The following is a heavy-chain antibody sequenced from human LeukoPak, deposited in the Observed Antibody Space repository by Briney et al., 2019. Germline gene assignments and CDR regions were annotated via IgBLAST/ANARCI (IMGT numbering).Heavy chain of an antibody. V-gene: IGHV4-34*01. J-gene: IGHJ5*02. Sequence: SKTLSLTCAVYGGSFSDYWSWIRQPPGKGLEWIGDINHSGSANYNPSLKSRVTISVDKSVRQFFLKISPVIVADTAIYYCARERASNNFNNWLDPWGPGTLVTVSS. D-gene: IGHD1-20*01. CDR1: GGSFSDY. CDR2: INHSGSA. CDR3: ARERASNNFNNWLDP.